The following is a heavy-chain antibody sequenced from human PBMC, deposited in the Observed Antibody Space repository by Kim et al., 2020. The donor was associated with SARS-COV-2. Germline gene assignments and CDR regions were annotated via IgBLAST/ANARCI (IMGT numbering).Heavy chain of an antibody. Sequence: SDESNKYYADSVMGRFPISRDNSKNMLFLQMNSLRAEDTAVYYCANFESWGQGTLVTVSS. CDR2: SDESNK. J-gene: IGHJ4*02. CDR3: ANFES. V-gene: IGHV3-33*06.